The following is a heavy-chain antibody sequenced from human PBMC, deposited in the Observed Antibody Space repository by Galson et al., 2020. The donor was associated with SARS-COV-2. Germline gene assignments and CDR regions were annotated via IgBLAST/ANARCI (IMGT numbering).Heavy chain of an antibody. D-gene: IGHD1-1*01. CDR1: GFTFSSYA. CDR3: AKAGYVNCFDP. CDR2: LTTSGAST. J-gene: IGHJ5*02. V-gene: IGHV3-23*01. Sequence: GGYLRLSCEASGFTFSSYAMSWVRQAPGKGLEWVSALTTSGASTFYADSVKGRFTISRDNSKNTLYLQMNSLRVEDTAVYYCAKAGYVNCFDPWGQGTVVTVSS.